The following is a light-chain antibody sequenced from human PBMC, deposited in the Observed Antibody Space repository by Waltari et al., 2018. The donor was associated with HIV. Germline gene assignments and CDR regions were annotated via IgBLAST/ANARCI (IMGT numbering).Light chain of an antibody. CDR2: EVT. Sequence: QSALTQPPSASGSPGQSLPISCTGTSSDVGGYNYVSWYQQHPGKAPKLMIYEVTKRPSGVPHRFSCAKSGDTASLTVSGLQAEDEAEYYCSSYVGSSNVVFGGGTKLTVL. V-gene: IGLV2-8*01. CDR1: SSDVGGYNY. CDR3: SSYVGSSNVV. J-gene: IGLJ2*01.